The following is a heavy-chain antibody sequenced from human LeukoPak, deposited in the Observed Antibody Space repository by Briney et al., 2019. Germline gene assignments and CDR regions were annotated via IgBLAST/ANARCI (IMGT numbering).Heavy chain of an antibody. CDR1: GYTFTGYY. Sequence: ASVKVSCKASGYTFTGYYMHWVRQAPGQGLEWMGWINPYSGGTNYAQKFQDRVTMTRDTSMNTAYMEISSLRYDDTAVYYCGRGIQSFDPWGQGTLVTVSS. J-gene: IGHJ5*02. V-gene: IGHV1-2*02. CDR2: INPYSGGT. CDR3: GRGIQSFDP.